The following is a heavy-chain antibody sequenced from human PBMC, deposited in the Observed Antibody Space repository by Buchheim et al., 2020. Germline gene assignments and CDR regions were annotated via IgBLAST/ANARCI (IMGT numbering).Heavy chain of an antibody. V-gene: IGHV3-23*04. D-gene: IGHD5-12*01. CDR2: ISGSGGST. J-gene: IGHJ2*01. CDR3: AKSRGYDYQEQREYWYFDL. Sequence: EVQLVESGGGLVQPGGSLRLSCAASGFTFSSYAMSWVRQAPGKGLEWVSAISGSGGSTYYADSVKGRFTISRDNSKNTLYMQMNSLRAEDTAVYYCAKSRGYDYQEQREYWYFDLWGRGTL. CDR1: GFTFSSYA.